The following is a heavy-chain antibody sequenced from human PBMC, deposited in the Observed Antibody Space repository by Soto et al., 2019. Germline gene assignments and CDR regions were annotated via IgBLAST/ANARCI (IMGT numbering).Heavy chain of an antibody. D-gene: IGHD6-19*01. CDR2: IHDSGNT. CDR1: GGSISTYY. CDR3: ARPYSSGWRGVFDV. J-gene: IGHJ3*01. Sequence: QVQLQESGPGLVKPSETLSLTCTVSGGSISTYYWSWIRQPPGKGLEWIGCIHDSGNTDYNPSLRSRVTISLNTSKNQFSLKLSSVTAAATAVYYCARPYSSGWRGVFDVWGQGKLVTVSP. V-gene: IGHV4-59*08.